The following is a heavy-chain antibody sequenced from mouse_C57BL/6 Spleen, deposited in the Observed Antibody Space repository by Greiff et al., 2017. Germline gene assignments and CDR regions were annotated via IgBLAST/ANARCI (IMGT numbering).Heavy chain of an antibody. J-gene: IGHJ2*01. CDR2: IYPRSGNT. Sequence: VQLQQSGAELARPGASVKLSCKASGYTFTSYCISWVKQRTGQGLEWIGEIYPRSGNTYYNEKFKGKATLTADKSSSTAYMELRSLTSEDSAVYFCARWVYDYDYFDYWGQGTTLTVSS. D-gene: IGHD2-4*01. CDR3: ARWVYDYDYFDY. CDR1: GYTFTSYC. V-gene: IGHV1-81*01.